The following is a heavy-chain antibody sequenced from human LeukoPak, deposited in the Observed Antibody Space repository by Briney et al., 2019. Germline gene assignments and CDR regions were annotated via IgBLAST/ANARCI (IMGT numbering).Heavy chain of an antibody. V-gene: IGHV3-23*01. Sequence: KPGGSLRLSCAVSGLMFGNYAMSWVRQAPGKGLEWVSTISGGGGTTYYVDSVKGRFTISRDNSKNTLYLQMNSLRAEDTAVYYCASGGRIAARRGSNWFDPWGQGTLVTVSS. CDR1: GLMFGNYA. D-gene: IGHD6-6*01. CDR3: ASGGRIAARRGSNWFDP. J-gene: IGHJ5*02. CDR2: ISGGGGTT.